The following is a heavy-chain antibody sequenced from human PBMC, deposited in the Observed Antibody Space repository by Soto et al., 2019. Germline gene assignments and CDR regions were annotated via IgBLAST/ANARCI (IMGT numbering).Heavy chain of an antibody. Sequence: PGGSLRLSCIGSGFIFSAYGLHWFGKAPGKGLEGVAAMSFDGCKKYYAESVKGRFTISTDNSNNTLYLQMTTLSVGGTAVYYCAKKSVYEERSGPRDIEGMDVWGQNTNDSVFS. CDR3: AKKSVYEERSGPRDIEGMDV. CDR2: MSFDGCKK. J-gene: IGHJ6*01. CDR1: GFIFSAYG. V-gene: IGHV3-30*18. D-gene: IGHD1-1*01.